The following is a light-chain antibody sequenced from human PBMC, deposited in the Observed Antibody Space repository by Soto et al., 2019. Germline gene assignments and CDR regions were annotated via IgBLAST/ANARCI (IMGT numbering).Light chain of an antibody. J-gene: IGLJ1*01. CDR1: SANIGNNA. Sequence: QSVLTQPPSVSEAPRQRVTISGSGSSANIGNNAVNWYQQLPGQAPKIVIYYDNLLTSGVSDRFSGSKSGISASLAISDLQSDDEADYYCASWDDRLNAYVLGPGAKVTVL. CDR3: ASWDDRLNAYV. V-gene: IGLV1-36*01. CDR2: YDN.